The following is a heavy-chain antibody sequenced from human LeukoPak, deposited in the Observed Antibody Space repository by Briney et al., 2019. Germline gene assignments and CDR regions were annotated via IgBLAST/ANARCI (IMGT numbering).Heavy chain of an antibody. CDR3: ARSGRGSSAGFDY. J-gene: IGHJ4*02. Sequence: SEALSLTCTVSGVSISSYYWSWIRQPPGKGLEWIGYIYYSGSTNYTPSLKSRITISVDTSRNQFSLKLNSVTAADTAVYYCARSGRGSSAGFDYWGQGTLVTVSS. D-gene: IGHD3-10*01. CDR1: GVSISSYY. CDR2: IYYSGST. V-gene: IGHV4-59*01.